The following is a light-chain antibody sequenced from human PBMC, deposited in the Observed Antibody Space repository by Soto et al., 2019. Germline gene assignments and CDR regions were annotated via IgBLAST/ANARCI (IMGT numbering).Light chain of an antibody. J-gene: IGKJ1*01. Sequence: EIVLTQSPGTLSLSPGERATLSCRASQSVSNNYLAWYQQKPGQAPRLLIYGASNRATGIPDRFSGSGSWTDFTLTISSLQPDDFATYYCQQYNSYSEAFGQGTKVDIK. CDR1: QSVSNNY. CDR2: GAS. CDR3: QQYNSYSEA. V-gene: IGKV3-20*01.